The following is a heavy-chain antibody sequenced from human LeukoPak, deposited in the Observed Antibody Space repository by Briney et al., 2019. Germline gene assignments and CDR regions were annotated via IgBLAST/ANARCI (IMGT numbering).Heavy chain of an antibody. CDR1: GGSFGGYY. CDR2: INHSGST. CDR3: ARGRGRYYGSGSYQKHIYFDY. D-gene: IGHD3-10*01. Sequence: SETLSLTCAVYGGSFGGYYWSWIRQPPGKGLEWIGEINHSGSTNYNPSLKSRVTISVDTSKNQFSLKLSSVTAADTAVYYCARGRGRYYGSGSYQKHIYFDYWGQGTLVTVSS. J-gene: IGHJ4*02. V-gene: IGHV4-34*01.